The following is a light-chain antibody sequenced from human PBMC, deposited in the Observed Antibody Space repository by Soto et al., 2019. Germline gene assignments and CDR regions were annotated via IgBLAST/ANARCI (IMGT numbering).Light chain of an antibody. CDR3: QQYYSTPIT. CDR1: QSLLYSFNNKNY. V-gene: IGKV4-1*01. Sequence: DIVMTQSPDSLTVSLGERATINCKSSQSLLYSFNNKNYLAWYQQKPGQPPKLLIHWASNREFGVPDRISGSGSGTDFTLTISSLQTEDVAVYYCQQYYSTPITFGQGTRLEIK. CDR2: WAS. J-gene: IGKJ5*01.